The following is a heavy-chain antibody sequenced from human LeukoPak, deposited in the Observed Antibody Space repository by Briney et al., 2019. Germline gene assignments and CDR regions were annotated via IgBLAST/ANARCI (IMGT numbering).Heavy chain of an antibody. CDR3: ARGISEIDP. CDR2: ISAYNGNT. D-gene: IGHD2/OR15-2a*01. J-gene: IGHJ5*02. Sequence: ASVTVSFTASGYTFTIYGISWVRQAPGQGLEWMGWISAYNGNTNYAQKLQGRVTMTTDTSTSTAYLELRSLRSDDTAVYYCARGISEIDPWGEGTLVTVSS. V-gene: IGHV1-18*01. CDR1: GYTFTIYG.